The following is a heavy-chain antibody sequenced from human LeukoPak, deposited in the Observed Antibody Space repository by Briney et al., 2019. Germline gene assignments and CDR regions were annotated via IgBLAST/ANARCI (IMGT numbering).Heavy chain of an antibody. D-gene: IGHD3-22*01. CDR1: GFTFSIYA. J-gene: IGHJ4*02. CDR3: AKDYGSSGYYILDY. Sequence: GGSLRLSCGASGFTFSIYAMSWVRQAPGKGLQWVSGISGSGETAYYADSVKGRFTIFRDNSKNTLYLQMNSLRAEDTAVYYCAKDYGSSGYYILDYWGQGTLVTVSS. V-gene: IGHV3-23*01. CDR2: ISGSGETA.